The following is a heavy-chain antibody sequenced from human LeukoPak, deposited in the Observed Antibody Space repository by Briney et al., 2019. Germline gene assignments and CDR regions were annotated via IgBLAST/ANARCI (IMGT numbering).Heavy chain of an antibody. D-gene: IGHD3-10*01. CDR1: GYTFTSYY. CDR3: ATADNGDYYGSGSTVF. Sequence: GASVKVSCKASGYTFTSYYMHWVRQAPGKGLEWMGGFDPEDGETIYAQKFQGRVTMTEDTSTDTAYMELSSLRSEDTAVYYCATADNGDYYGSGSTVFWGQGTLVTVSS. J-gene: IGHJ4*02. V-gene: IGHV1-24*01. CDR2: FDPEDGET.